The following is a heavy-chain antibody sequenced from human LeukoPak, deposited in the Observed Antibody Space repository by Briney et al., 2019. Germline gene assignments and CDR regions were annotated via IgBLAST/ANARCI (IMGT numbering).Heavy chain of an antibody. Sequence: SETLSLTCTVSGGYISSSSFYWGWIRQSPGKGLEWIGSIYYSGSTYYNPSLKSRVTISVDTSKNQFSLKLASVTAADTAVYYCARHGHHGDHDYWGQGTLVTVSS. J-gene: IGHJ4*02. CDR3: ARHGHHGDHDY. CDR2: IYYSGST. V-gene: IGHV4-39*01. CDR1: GGYISSSSFY. D-gene: IGHD2-21*02.